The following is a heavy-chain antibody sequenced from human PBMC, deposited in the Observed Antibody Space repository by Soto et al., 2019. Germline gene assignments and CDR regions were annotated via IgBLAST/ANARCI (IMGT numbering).Heavy chain of an antibody. CDR1: GGTFSSYA. CDR3: ASCYVLLWFGDYYGMDV. J-gene: IGHJ6*02. D-gene: IGHD3-10*01. Sequence: PRASVKVSCKASGGTFSSYAISWVRQAPGQGLEWMGGIIPIFGTANYAQKFQGRVTITADKSTSTAYMELSSLRSEDTAVYYCASCYVLLWFGDYYGMDVWGQGTTVTVSS. CDR2: IIPIFGTA. V-gene: IGHV1-69*06.